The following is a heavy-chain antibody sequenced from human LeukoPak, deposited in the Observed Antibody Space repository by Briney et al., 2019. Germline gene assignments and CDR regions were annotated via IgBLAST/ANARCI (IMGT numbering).Heavy chain of an antibody. D-gene: IGHD1-26*01. Sequence: PGGSLRLSCAASGFTFSTYAMTWVRQAPGKGLEWVSGIATGGSSTYYADSVKGRFTIARDNSKNTLFLQMNSLRAEDTAVYYCAKDTRGLASRDFDCWGQGTLVTVSS. V-gene: IGHV3-23*01. CDR3: AKDTRGLASRDFDC. CDR1: GFTFSTYA. CDR2: IATGGSST. J-gene: IGHJ5*01.